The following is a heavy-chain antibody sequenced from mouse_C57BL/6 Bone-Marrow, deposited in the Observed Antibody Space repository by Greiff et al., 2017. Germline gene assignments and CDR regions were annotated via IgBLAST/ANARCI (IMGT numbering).Heavy chain of an antibody. CDR3: ARPVVAWYWYWDV. D-gene: IGHD1-1*01. J-gene: IGHJ1*03. CDR1: GYTFTSYG. Sequence: VQLQQSGAELARPGASVKLSCKASGYTFTSYGISWVKQRTGQGLEWIGEIYPRSGNTYYNEKFKGKATLTADKSSSTAYMELRSLTSEDSAVYFCARPVVAWYWYWDVWGTGTTVTVSS. CDR2: IYPRSGNT. V-gene: IGHV1-81*01.